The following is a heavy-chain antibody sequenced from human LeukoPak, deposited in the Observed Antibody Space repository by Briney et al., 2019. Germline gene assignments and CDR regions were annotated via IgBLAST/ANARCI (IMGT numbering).Heavy chain of an antibody. D-gene: IGHD1-26*01. CDR3: ARRQSGSYYYYYYMDV. CDR2: IYTSGST. Sequence: SQTLSLTCTVSGGSISSGSHYWSWIRQPAGKGLEWIGRIYTSGSTNYNPSLKSRVTISVDTSKNQFSLKLSSVTAADTAVYYCARRQSGSYYYYYYMDVWGKGTTVTASS. J-gene: IGHJ6*03. V-gene: IGHV4-61*02. CDR1: GGSISSGSHY.